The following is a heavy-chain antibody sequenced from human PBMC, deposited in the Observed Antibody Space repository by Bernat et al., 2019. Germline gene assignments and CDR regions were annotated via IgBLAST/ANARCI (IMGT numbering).Heavy chain of an antibody. CDR2: IYHSGST. D-gene: IGHD6-19*01. CDR1: GGSISSSNW. CDR3: ARDRSSGWYYYYYGMDV. V-gene: IGHV4-4*02. Sequence: QVQLQESGPGLVKPSGTLSLTCAVSGGSISSSNWWSWVRQPPGKGLEWIGEIYHSGSTNYNPSLESRVTISVDKSKNQFSLNLSSVTAADTAVYYCARDRSSGWYYYYYGMDVWGQGTTVTVSS. J-gene: IGHJ6*02.